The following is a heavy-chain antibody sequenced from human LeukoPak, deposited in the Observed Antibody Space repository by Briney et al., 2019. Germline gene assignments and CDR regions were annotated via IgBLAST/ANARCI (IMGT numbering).Heavy chain of an antibody. CDR3: ARQKHFDY. CDR1: GYGFTSYW. Sequence: GEALKISFKGSGYGFTSYWIGWGRPRPGKGVGWMGIIYPGDSDTRYSPSFQGQVTISADKSISTAYLQWSSLKASDTAMYYCARQKHFDYWGQGTLVTVSS. V-gene: IGHV5-51*01. CDR2: IYPGDSDT. J-gene: IGHJ4*02.